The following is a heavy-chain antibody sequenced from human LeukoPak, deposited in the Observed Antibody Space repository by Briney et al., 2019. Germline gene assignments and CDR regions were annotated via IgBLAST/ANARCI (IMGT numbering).Heavy chain of an antibody. V-gene: IGHV4-59*01. J-gene: IGHJ4*02. CDR3: ARGEMATGRDY. CDR2: IYYSGST. CDR1: GGSISSYY. Sequence: ETLSLTCTVSGGSISSYYWSWIRQPPGKGLEWIGYIYYSGSTNYNPSLKSRVTISVDTSKNQFSLKLSSVTAADTAVYYCARGEMATGRDYWGQGTLVTVSS. D-gene: IGHD5-24*01.